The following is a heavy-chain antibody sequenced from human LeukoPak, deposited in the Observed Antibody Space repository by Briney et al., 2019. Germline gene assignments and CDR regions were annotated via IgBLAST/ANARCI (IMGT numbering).Heavy chain of an antibody. Sequence: PGGSLRLSCAASGFTVSSNYMYWVRQAPGKGLEWVSVIYSGGSTYYADSVKGRFTISRDNAKNSLHLQMSSLRVEDTALYYCVRDQGAPDYWGQGTLLTVSS. CDR2: IYSGGST. J-gene: IGHJ4*02. CDR3: VRDQGAPDY. D-gene: IGHD1-26*01. CDR1: GFTVSSNY. V-gene: IGHV3-66*01.